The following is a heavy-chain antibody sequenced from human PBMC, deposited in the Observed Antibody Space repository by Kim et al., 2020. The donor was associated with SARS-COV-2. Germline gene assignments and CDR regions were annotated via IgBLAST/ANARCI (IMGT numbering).Heavy chain of an antibody. CDR2: ISFDGSKK. CDR3: ARDRDGWGGDYDS. D-gene: IGHD3-10*01. V-gene: IGHV3-30*04. J-gene: IGHJ5*01. CDR1: GFSFSSYF. Sequence: GGSLRLSCAASGFSFSSYFMHWVRQAPGKGLEWVALISFDGSKKYYADSVKGRSTISRDNSKNTLYLQMNSLRTADTAVYYCARDRDGWGGDYDSWGQGTLVTVSS.